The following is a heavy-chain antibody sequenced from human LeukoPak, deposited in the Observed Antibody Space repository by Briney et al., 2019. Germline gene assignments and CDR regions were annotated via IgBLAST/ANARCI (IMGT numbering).Heavy chain of an antibody. V-gene: IGHV4-34*01. J-gene: IGHJ4*02. Sequence: SETLSLTCAVYGGSFSGYYWSWIRQPPGKGLEWIGEINHSGSTNYNPSLKSRVTISVDTSKNQFSLKLSSVTAADTAVYYCATLLLWFGELQHYFDYWGQGTLVTVSS. CDR2: INHSGST. CDR3: ATLLLWFGELQHYFDY. CDR1: GGSFSGYY. D-gene: IGHD3-10*01.